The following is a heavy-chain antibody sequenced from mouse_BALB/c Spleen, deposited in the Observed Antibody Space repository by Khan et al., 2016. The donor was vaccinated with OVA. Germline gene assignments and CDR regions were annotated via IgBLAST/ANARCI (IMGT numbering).Heavy chain of an antibody. Sequence: EVQLQESGPELMKPGTSVKISCKASGYSFTTYYIHWVMQSHGKSLERIGYIDPFSGDTTFNQKFKGKATLTVDKSSSTAYIHLSNLTSEDSAIYYCTRHGYVAWFTYWGQGTLVTVSA. V-gene: IGHV1S135*01. CDR1: GYSFTTYY. CDR2: IDPFSGDT. CDR3: TRHGYVAWFTY. D-gene: IGHD2-2*01. J-gene: IGHJ3*01.